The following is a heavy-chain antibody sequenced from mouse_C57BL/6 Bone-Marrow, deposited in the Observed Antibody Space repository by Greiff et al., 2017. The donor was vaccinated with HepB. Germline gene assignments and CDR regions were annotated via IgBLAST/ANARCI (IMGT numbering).Heavy chain of an antibody. D-gene: IGHD3-3*01. CDR1: GFTFSDYG. CDR3: ARKERDGVAY. J-gene: IGHJ3*01. V-gene: IGHV5-17*01. Sequence: EVKVVESGGGLVKPGGSLKLSCAASGFTFSDYGMHWVRQAPEKGLEWVAYISSGSSTIYYADTVKGRFTISRDNAKNTLFLQMTSLRSEDTAMYYCARKERDGVAYWGQGTLVTVSA. CDR2: ISSGSSTI.